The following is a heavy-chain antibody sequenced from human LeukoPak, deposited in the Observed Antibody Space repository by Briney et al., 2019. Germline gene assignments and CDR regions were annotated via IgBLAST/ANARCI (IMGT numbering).Heavy chain of an antibody. CDR1: GGSISSYY. CDR3: AREAEWLAPDY. CDR2: IYYSGST. D-gene: IGHD6-19*01. J-gene: IGHJ4*02. V-gene: IGHV4-59*01. Sequence: SETLSLTCTVSGGSISSYYWSWIRQPPGKGLEWIGYIYYSGSTNYNPSLKSRVTISVDTSKNQFSLKLSSVTAADTAVYYCAREAEWLAPDYWGQGTLVTVSS.